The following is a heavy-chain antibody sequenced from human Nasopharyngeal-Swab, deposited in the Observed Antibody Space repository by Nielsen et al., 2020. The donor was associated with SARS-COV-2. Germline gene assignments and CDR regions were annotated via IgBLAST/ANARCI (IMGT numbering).Heavy chain of an antibody. CDR3: AREPRYSYGLFDP. V-gene: IGHV1-2*06. D-gene: IGHD5-18*01. CDR1: GYTFTGYY. Sequence: ASVKVSCKASGYTFTGYYMHWVRQAPGQGLEWMGRINPNSGGTNYAQKFQGRVTMTRDTSTSTAYMELSRLRSDDTAVYYCAREPRYSYGLFDPWGQGTLVTVSS. J-gene: IGHJ5*02. CDR2: INPNSGGT.